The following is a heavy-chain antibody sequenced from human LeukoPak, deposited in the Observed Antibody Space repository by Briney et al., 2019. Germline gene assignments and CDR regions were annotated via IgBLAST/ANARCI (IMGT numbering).Heavy chain of an antibody. CDR2: IYYSGST. V-gene: IGHV4-39*01. D-gene: IGHD6-13*01. CDR1: GGSISSSSYY. Sequence: SETLSLTCTVSGGSISSSSYYWGWIRQPPGKGLEWIGSIYYSGSTYYNPSLKSRVTISVDTSKNQFSLKLSSVTAADTAVYYCARQRKGSSWSPYYFDYWGQGTLVTVSS. CDR3: ARQRKGSSWSPYYFDY. J-gene: IGHJ4*02.